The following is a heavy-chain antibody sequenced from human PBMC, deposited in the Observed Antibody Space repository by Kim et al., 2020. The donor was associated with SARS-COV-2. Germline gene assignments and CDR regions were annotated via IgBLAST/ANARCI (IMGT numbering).Heavy chain of an antibody. V-gene: IGHV7-4-1*01. CDR1: GYDFSNFA. CDR2: INTKTAKP. CDR3: AREGLYSSTWADF. J-gene: IGHJ4*02. Sequence: ASVKVSCKTSGYDFSNFAMNWVRQAPGQGLGWMGWINTKTAKPTYAEALTGRFSFSMDTAASTTFLHISNLQAEDTAVYFCAREGLYSSTWADFWGQGTLVTVSP. D-gene: IGHD2-21*01.